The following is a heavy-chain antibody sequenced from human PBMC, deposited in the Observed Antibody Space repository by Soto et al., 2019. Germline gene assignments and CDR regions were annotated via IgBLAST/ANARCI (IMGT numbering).Heavy chain of an antibody. V-gene: IGHV1-69*01. CDR2: IIPIFGTA. J-gene: IGHJ4*02. D-gene: IGHD2-15*01. Sequence: TCTVSGGTFSSYAISWVRQAPGQGLEWMGGIIPIFGTANYAQKFQGRVTITADESTSTAYMELSSLRSEDTAVYYCARSIYCSGGSCYRGLDYWGQGTLVTVSS. CDR3: ARSIYCSGGSCYRGLDY. CDR1: GGTFSSYA.